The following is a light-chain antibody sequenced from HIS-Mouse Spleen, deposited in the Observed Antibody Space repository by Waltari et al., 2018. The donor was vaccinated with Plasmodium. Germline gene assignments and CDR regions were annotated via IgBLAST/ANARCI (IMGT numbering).Light chain of an antibody. CDR1: ALPKPI. V-gene: IGLV3-25*03. CDR3: QSADSSGTYPV. J-gene: IGLJ2*01. CDR2: KDS. Sequence: SYALTQPPSVSVSPGQTARITCSGDALPKPIAYWYQPKPGQAPVLVIYKDSERPSGIPERFSGSSSGTTVTLTISGVQAEDEADYYCQSADSSGTYPVFGGGTKLTVL.